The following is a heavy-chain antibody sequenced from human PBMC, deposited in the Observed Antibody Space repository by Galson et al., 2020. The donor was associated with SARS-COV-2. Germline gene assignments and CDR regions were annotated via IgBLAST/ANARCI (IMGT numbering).Heavy chain of an antibody. CDR2: IYTTTGGT. D-gene: IGHD1-1*01. Sequence: SETLSLTCTVSGGSIISGAYYWSWIRQPAGKGLEWIGRIYTTTGGTNYNPSLKSRVTISVDTSKNQFSLRLTSVTAADTAVYYCARERRWNLYFDVWGQGGLVTVSS. J-gene: IGHJ4*02. V-gene: IGHV4-61*02. CDR1: GGSIISGAYY. CDR3: ARERRWNLYFDV.